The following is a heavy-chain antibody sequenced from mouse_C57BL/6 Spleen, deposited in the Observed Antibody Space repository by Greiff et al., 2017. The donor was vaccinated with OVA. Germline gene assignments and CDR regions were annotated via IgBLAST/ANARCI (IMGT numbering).Heavy chain of an antibody. J-gene: IGHJ4*01. CDR1: GYAFSSYW. D-gene: IGHD1-1*01. CDR3: ARFITTVVATGDY. CDR2: IYPGDGDT. V-gene: IGHV1-80*01. Sequence: QVQLQQSGAELVKPGASVKISCKASGYAFSSYWMNWVKQRPGKGLEWIGQIYPGDGDTNYNGKFKGKATLTADKSSSTAYMQLSSLTSEDSAVYFCARFITTVVATGDYWGQGTSVTVSS.